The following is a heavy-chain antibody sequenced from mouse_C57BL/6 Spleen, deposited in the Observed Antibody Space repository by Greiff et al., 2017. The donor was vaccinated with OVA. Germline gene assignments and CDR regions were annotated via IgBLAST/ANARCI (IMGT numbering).Heavy chain of an antibody. J-gene: IGHJ3*01. Sequence: QQSCKASGYTFTSYWMHWVKQRPGRGLEWIGRIDPNSGGTKYNEKFKSKATLTVDKSSSTAYMQLSSLTSEDSAVYYCARHFPVAYWGKGTLVTVSA. CDR2: IDPNSGGT. V-gene: IGHV1-72*01. CDR1: GYTFTSYW. CDR3: ARHFPVAY.